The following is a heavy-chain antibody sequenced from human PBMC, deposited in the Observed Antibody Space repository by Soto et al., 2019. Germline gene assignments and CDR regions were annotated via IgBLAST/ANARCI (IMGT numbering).Heavy chain of an antibody. V-gene: IGHV4-39*02. J-gene: IGHJ4*02. CDR1: GGSVNYNSYY. CDR2: IFYTGTT. CDR3: ARLVVVAPVPNA. D-gene: IGHD3-22*01. Sequence: SETLSLTCSVSGGSVNYNSYYWGWIRQPPGKGLEWVGGIFYTGTTYYSPYLKDRVTISVDTSKNSFSLNLTSVTAEDTAVYLCARLVVVAPVPNAWGQGTLVTVSS.